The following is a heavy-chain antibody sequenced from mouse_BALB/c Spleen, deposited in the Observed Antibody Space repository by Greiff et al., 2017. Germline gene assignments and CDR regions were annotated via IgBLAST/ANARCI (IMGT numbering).Heavy chain of an antibody. D-gene: IGHD2-1*01. CDR2: ISSGSSTI. Sequence: EVHLVESGGGLVQPGGSRKLSCAASGFTFSSFGMHWVRQAPEKGLEWVAYISSGSSTIYYADTVKGRFTISRDNPKNTLFLQMTSLRSEDTAMYYCARSSAIYSGYAMDYWGQGTSVTVSS. CDR1: GFTFSSFG. CDR3: ARSSAIYSGYAMDY. J-gene: IGHJ4*01. V-gene: IGHV5-17*02.